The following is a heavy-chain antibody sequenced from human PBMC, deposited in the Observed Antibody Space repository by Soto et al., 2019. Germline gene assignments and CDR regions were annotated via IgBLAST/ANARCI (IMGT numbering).Heavy chain of an antibody. CDR3: ARDLSWVSTWYPYMAV. CDR1: GFILSDCA. Sequence: EVQLVESGGGLVQPGGSLRLSCATSGFILSDCAMNWVRQAPGKGLEWVSYISSSSSVIDYADSVKGRFTVSRDNARNSLFLQMNSLRAGDTAVYYCARDLSWVSTWYPYMAVWGKGPTVTVS. CDR2: ISSSSSVI. V-gene: IGHV3-48*01. D-gene: IGHD6-13*01. J-gene: IGHJ6*03.